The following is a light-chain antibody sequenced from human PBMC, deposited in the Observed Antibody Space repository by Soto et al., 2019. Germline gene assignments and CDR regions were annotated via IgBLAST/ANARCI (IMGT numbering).Light chain of an antibody. Sequence: DIQMTQSPSTLSASVGDRVTITCRASQSISSWLAWYQQKPGKAPKLLIYKASSLESGVPSRFSGSGSGTEFTLTISSLQPDDFATYNCQQYNSLWTFGQGTKV. V-gene: IGKV1-5*03. CDR1: QSISSW. J-gene: IGKJ1*01. CDR2: KAS. CDR3: QQYNSLWT.